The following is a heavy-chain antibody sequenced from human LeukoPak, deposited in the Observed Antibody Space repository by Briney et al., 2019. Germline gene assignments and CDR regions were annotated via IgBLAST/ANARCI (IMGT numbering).Heavy chain of an antibody. V-gene: IGHV3-21*01. CDR3: ARDLGDGYNYPHDY. D-gene: IGHD5-18*01. Sequence: GGSLRLSCAASGFTFSSYSMNWVRQAPGKGLEWVSSISSSSSYIYYADSVKGRFTISRDNAKNSLYLQMNSLRAEDTAVYYCARDLGDGYNYPHDYWGHGTLVTVSS. J-gene: IGHJ4*01. CDR2: ISSSSSYI. CDR1: GFTFSSYS.